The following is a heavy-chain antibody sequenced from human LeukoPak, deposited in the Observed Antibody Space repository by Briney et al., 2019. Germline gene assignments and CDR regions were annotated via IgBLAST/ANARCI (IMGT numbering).Heavy chain of an antibody. CDR3: ARDQAGYCSGSTCP. D-gene: IGHD2-15*01. CDR1: GFTFSDYW. Sequence: GGSLRVSCAASGFTFSDYWMHWVRQAPGKGLVWVAAINGDGSDTIYADSVRARFIISRDNVRNTVSLQMNSLRVEDTAIYYCARDQAGYCSGSTCPWGQGTQVTVSS. CDR2: INGDGSDT. J-gene: IGHJ5*02. V-gene: IGHV3-74*01.